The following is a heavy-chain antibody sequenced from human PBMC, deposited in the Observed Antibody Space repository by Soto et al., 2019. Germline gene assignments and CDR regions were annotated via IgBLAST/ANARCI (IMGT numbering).Heavy chain of an antibody. D-gene: IGHD2-21*01. CDR3: ARNSGHSDFDY. CDR2: IYHSGRT. Sequence: SETLSLTCSVSGGSISSSNWWTWVRQPPGKGLEWIGEIYHSGRTNYNPSLKSRVTISVDKSKNQFSLKLSSVTAADTAIYYCARNSGHSDFDYWGQGTLVTVSS. CDR1: GGSISSSNW. J-gene: IGHJ4*02. V-gene: IGHV4-4*02.